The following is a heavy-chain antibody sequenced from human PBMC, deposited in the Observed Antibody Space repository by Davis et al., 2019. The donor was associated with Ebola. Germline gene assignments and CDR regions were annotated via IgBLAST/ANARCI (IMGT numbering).Heavy chain of an antibody. V-gene: IGHV3-21*01. D-gene: IGHD2-2*01. J-gene: IGHJ4*02. Sequence: PGGSLRLSCAASGITFSSYSMNWVRQAPGKGLECVSSISSRSYSMYYADSVKGRFTISRDNAKNSLYLQMNSLRAEDTAVYYCARSSIWGQGTLVTVSS. CDR1: GITFSSYS. CDR2: ISSRSYSM. CDR3: ARSSI.